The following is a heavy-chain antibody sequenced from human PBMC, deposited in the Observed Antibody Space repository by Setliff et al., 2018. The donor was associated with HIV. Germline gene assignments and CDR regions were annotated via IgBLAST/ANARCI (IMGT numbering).Heavy chain of an antibody. CDR3: ARVVDSSGSLGFDY. CDR2: IIPILGIA. Sequence: SVKVSCKASGGTFSSYAISWVRQAPGQGLEWMGGIIPILGIANYAQRFQGRVTIIADKSTSTAYMELSSLRSEDTAVYYCARVVDSSGSLGFDYWGQGTLVTVSS. CDR1: GGTFSSYA. J-gene: IGHJ4*02. V-gene: IGHV1-69*10. D-gene: IGHD3-22*01.